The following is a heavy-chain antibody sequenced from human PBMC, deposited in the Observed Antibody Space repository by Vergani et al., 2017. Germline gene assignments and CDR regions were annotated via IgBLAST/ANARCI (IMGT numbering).Heavy chain of an antibody. D-gene: IGHD3-16*02. CDR1: GSSISSYY. CDR2: IYYSGST. Sequence: QLQLQESGSGLVKPSETLSLTCTVSGSSISSYYWSWIRQPPGKGLEWIGYIYYSGSTNYNPSLKSRVTISVDTSKNQFSLKLSSVTAADTAVYYCARDQTRYDYVWGSYRQNWFDPWGQGTLVTVSS. V-gene: IGHV4-59*01. J-gene: IGHJ5*02. CDR3: ARDQTRYDYVWGSYRQNWFDP.